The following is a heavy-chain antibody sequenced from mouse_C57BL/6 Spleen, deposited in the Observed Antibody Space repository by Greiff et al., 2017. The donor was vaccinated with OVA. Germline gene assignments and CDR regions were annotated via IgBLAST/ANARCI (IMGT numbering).Heavy chain of an antibody. J-gene: IGHJ3*01. CDR2: IDPSGSYT. CDR1: GYTFTSYW. V-gene: IGHV1-50*01. D-gene: IGHD2-4*01. Sequence: QVQLQQPGAELVKPGASVKLSCKASGYTFTSYWMQWVKQRPGQGLEWIGEIDPSGSYTNYNQKFKGKATLTVDTSSSTAYMQLSSLTSEDSAVYYCARPYYDYDGAWFAYWGQGTLVTVSA. CDR3: ARPYYDYDGAWFAY.